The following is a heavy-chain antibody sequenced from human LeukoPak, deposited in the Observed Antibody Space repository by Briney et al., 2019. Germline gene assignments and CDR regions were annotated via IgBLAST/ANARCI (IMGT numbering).Heavy chain of an antibody. D-gene: IGHD2-2*01. V-gene: IGHV3-48*03. Sequence: PGGSLRLSCAASGFTFSNSEMNWVRRPSGKGLEWVSYISGSNTIYYADSVKGRFTISRDNAKNSLYLQMNNLRAEDTAVYYCARSTPSDLYFDYWGQGTLVTVSS. J-gene: IGHJ4*02. CDR2: ISGSNTI. CDR1: GFTFSNSE. CDR3: ARSTPSDLYFDY.